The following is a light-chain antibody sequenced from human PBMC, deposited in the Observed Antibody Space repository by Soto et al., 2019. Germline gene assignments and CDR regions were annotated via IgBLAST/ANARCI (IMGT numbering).Light chain of an antibody. Sequence: ELVLTQSPGTLSLSPGERATLSCRASQSVSSSYLAWYQQKPGQAPRRLIYGASSRATGIPDRFSGSGSGTDFTLTISRLEPEDFAVYYCQQYGSSPLTFGQGTNVEIK. V-gene: IGKV3-20*01. CDR2: GAS. J-gene: IGKJ1*01. CDR1: QSVSSSY. CDR3: QQYGSSPLT.